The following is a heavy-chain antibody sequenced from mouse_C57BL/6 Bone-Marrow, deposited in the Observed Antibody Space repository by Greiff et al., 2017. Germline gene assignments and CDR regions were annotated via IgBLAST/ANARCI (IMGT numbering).Heavy chain of an antibody. CDR1: GFSFNTYA. CDR3: GRHRWDGYWYFDV. V-gene: IGHV10-1*01. D-gene: IGHD4-1*01. CDR2: IRSKSNNYAT. J-gene: IGHJ1*03. Sequence: VQLKESGGGLVQPKGSLKLSCAASGFSFNTYAMNWVRQAPGKGLEWVARIRSKSNNYATYYADSVKDRFTISRDDSESMLYLQMNNLKTEDTAMYYCGRHRWDGYWYFDVWGTGTTVTVSS.